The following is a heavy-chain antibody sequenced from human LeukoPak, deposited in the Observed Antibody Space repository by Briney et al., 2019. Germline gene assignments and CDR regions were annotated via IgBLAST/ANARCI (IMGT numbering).Heavy chain of an antibody. V-gene: IGHV3-15*01. J-gene: IGHJ3*02. CDR3: ARESDYYDLADAFDI. Sequence: PGGSLRLSCAASGFTFSNAWMSWVRQAPGKGLEWVGRIKSKTDGGTTDYAAPVKGRFTISRDDSKNTLYLQMNSLKTEDTAVYYCARESDYYDLADAFDIWGQGTMVTVSS. D-gene: IGHD3-22*01. CDR1: GFTFSNAW. CDR2: IKSKTDGGTT.